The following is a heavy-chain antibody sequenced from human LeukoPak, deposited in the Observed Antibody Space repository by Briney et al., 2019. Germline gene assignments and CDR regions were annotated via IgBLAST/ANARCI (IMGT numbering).Heavy chain of an antibody. V-gene: IGHV3-48*03. CDR1: GFTFSSYE. J-gene: IGHJ4*02. CDR2: ISSSGSTI. CDR3: ARGAYYYDSSGYYD. Sequence: GGSLRLSCAASGFTFSSYEMNWVRQAPGKGLEWVSYISSSGSTIYYADSVQGRFTISRDNAKNSLYLQMNSLRAEDTAVYYCARGAYYYDSSGYYDWGQGTLVTVSS. D-gene: IGHD3-22*01.